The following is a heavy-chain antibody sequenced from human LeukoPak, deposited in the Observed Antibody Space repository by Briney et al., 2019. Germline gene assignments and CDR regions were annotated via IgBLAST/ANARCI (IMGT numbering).Heavy chain of an antibody. D-gene: IGHD3-3*01. V-gene: IGHV4-34*01. CDR1: GGSFSGYY. CDR2: INHSGST. J-gene: IGHJ5*02. CDR3: ARTHKYYDFWSGYYGNWFDP. Sequence: PSETLSLTCAVYGGSFSGYYWSWIRQPPGKGLEWIGEINHSGSTNYNPSLKSRVTISVDTSKNQFSLKLSSVTAADTAVYYCARTHKYYDFWSGYYGNWFDPWGQGTLVTVSS.